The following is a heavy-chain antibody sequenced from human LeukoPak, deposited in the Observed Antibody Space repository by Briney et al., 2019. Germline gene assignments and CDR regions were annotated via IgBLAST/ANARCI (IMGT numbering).Heavy chain of an antibody. Sequence: GESLKISCKGSGYSFTSYWIGWVRQMPGKGLEWMGIIYPGDSDTRYSPSFQGQVTISADKSISTAYLQWSGLKASDTAMYYCARQRYYYGSGSSTFDYWGQGTLVTVSS. J-gene: IGHJ4*02. D-gene: IGHD3-10*01. V-gene: IGHV5-51*01. CDR1: GYSFTSYW. CDR3: ARQRYYYGSGSSTFDY. CDR2: IYPGDSDT.